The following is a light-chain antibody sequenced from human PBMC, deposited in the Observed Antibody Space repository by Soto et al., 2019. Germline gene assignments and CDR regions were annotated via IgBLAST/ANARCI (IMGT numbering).Light chain of an antibody. V-gene: IGLV2-14*01. CDR3: SSYTATNPYV. Sequence: QSVLTQPASVSGSPGQSITTSCTGTSSDVGGYNYVSWYQQHSGKAPKLIIYEVNKRPSGVSDRFSGSKSGNTASLTISGLQAEDEADYYCSSYTATNPYVFGTGTKVTDL. CDR2: EVN. J-gene: IGLJ1*01. CDR1: SSDVGGYNY.